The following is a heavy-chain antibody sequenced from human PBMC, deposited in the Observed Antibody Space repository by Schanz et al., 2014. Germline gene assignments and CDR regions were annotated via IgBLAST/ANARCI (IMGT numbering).Heavy chain of an antibody. D-gene: IGHD3-10*01. CDR2: IRPDNGHT. Sequence: QVQLVQSGAEVKKPGSSMKVSCKASGGTFISYGISWVRQAPGQGLEWLGWIRPDNGHTTYSQKVRDRVIFTTDTSANTAYMELRSLRSEDTAVYYCARDGGEVVRGVIEGVNHYYYGMDVWGQGTTVTVSS. CDR1: GGTFISYG. V-gene: IGHV1-18*01. J-gene: IGHJ6*02. CDR3: ARDGGEVVRGVIEGVNHYYYGMDV.